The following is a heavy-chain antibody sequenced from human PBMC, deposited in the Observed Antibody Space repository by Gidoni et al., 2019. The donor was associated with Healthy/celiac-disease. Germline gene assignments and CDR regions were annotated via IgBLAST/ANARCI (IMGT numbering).Heavy chain of an antibody. J-gene: IGHJ1*01. CDR1: GDSISSYY. CDR2: IYYSGST. D-gene: IGHD5-18*01. Sequence: QVQLQESGPGLVKPSDTLSLTCTFSGDSISSYYWSWIRQPPGKGLEWIGYIYYSGSTNYNPSLKSRVTISADTSKNQFSLKLSSVTAADTAVYYCAQSGPARVEYFQHWGQGTLVTVSS. CDR3: AQSGPARVEYFQH. V-gene: IGHV4-59*08.